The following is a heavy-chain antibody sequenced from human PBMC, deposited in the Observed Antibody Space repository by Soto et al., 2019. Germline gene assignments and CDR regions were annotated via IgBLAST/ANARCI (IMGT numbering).Heavy chain of an antibody. Sequence: SDTLSLTCTVSGGSISSGGYYWSWIRQHPGKGLEWIGYIYYSGSTYYNPSLKSRVTISVDTSKNQFSLKLSSVTAADTAVYYCARDSGGSGSYYDYYYYGMDVWGQGTTVTVSS. CDR3: ARDSGGSGSYYDYYYYGMDV. J-gene: IGHJ6*02. CDR2: IYYSGST. CDR1: GGSISSGGYY. D-gene: IGHD1-26*01. V-gene: IGHV4-31*03.